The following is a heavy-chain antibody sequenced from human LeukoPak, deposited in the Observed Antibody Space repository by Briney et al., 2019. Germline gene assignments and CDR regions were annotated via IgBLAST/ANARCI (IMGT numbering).Heavy chain of an antibody. D-gene: IGHD2-21*02. V-gene: IGHV3-33*06. J-gene: IGHJ4*02. Sequence: AGGSLRLSCAASGFTFSSYNMHWVRQAPGKGLEWVAVIWYDGTNKYYADSVNGRFTISRDNSKNTLYLQMNSLRAEDTAVYYCAKDSGGGACYLDYWGQGTLVAVSS. CDR3: AKDSGGGACYLDY. CDR2: IWYDGTNK. CDR1: GFTFSSYN.